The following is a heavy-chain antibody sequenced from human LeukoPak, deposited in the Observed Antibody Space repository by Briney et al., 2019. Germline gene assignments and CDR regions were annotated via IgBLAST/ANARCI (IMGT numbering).Heavy chain of an antibody. V-gene: IGHV4-59*01. CDR3: ARGSGDYVLDY. CDR2: IYYSGST. Sequence: SETLSLTCTVSGGSIRSYYWSRIRQPPGKGLEWIGYIYYSGSTNYNPSLKSRVTISVHTSKNQFSLKLSSVTAADTAVYYCARGSGDYVLDYWGQGTLVTVSS. D-gene: IGHD4-17*01. J-gene: IGHJ4*02. CDR1: GGSIRSYY.